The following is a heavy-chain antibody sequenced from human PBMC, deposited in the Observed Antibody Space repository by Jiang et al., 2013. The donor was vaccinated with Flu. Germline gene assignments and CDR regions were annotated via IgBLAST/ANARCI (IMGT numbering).Heavy chain of an antibody. D-gene: IGHD3-3*01. Sequence: NTDGGTTDYAAPVKGRFTISRDDSKNALYLQMNSLKTEDTAVYFCTSLTGDFWNTYPDYWGLGTLVTVSS. CDR3: TSLTGDFWNTYPDY. CDR2: NTDGGTT. J-gene: IGHJ4*02. V-gene: IGHV3-15*01.